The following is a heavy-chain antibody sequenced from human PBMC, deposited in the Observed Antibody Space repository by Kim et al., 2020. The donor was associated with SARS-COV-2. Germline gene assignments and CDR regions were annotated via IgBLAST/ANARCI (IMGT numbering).Heavy chain of an antibody. CDR3: ARDYIVVVPAAVYYYYYGMDV. J-gene: IGHJ6*02. V-gene: IGHV1-18*01. Sequence: ASVKVSCKASGYTFTSYGISWVRQAPGQGLEWMGWISAYNGNTNYAQKLQGRVTMTTDTSTSTAYMELRSLRSDDTAVYYCARDYIVVVPAAVYYYYYGMDVWGQGTTVTSP. CDR2: ISAYNGNT. D-gene: IGHD2-2*01. CDR1: GYTFTSYG.